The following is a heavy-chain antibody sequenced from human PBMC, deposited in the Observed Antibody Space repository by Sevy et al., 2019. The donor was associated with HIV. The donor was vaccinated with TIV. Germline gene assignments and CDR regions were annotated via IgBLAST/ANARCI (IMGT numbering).Heavy chain of an antibody. D-gene: IGHD3-22*01. CDR2: INHSGST. Sequence: SETLSLTCAVYGGSFSGYYWSWIRQPPGKGLEWIGEINHSGSTNYNPSLKSRVTISVDTSKNQFSLKLSSVTAADTAVYYCARDRYYYDSSGYYRWWGQGTLVTVSS. CDR3: ARDRYYYDSSGYYRW. V-gene: IGHV4-34*01. J-gene: IGHJ4*02. CDR1: GGSFSGYY.